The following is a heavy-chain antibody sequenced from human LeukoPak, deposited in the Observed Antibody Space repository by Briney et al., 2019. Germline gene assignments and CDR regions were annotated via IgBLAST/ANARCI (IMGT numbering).Heavy chain of an antibody. V-gene: IGHV1-3*01. J-gene: IGHJ5*02. D-gene: IGHD3-22*01. CDR2: INAGNGNT. CDR3: ARDFYYGSSGYYSSEGWFDP. CDR1: GYTFTSYA. Sequence: ASVKVSCKASGYTFTSYAMHWVRQAPGQRLEWMGWINAGNGNTKYSQKFQGRVTITRDTSASTAYMELSSLRSEDTAVYYCARDFYYGSSGYYSSEGWFDPWGQGTLVTVSS.